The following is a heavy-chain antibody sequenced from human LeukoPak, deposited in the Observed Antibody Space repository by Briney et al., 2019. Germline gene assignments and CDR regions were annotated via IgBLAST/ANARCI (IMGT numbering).Heavy chain of an antibody. V-gene: IGHV3-21*01. J-gene: IGHJ4*02. Sequence: GGSLRLSCAASGFTFSSYSMNWVRQAPGKGLEWVSSISSSGSHMYYADSVKGRFTISRDSAKNSLYLQMNSLRAEDTAVYYCARLTYGGVIGFDYWGQGTLVTVSS. D-gene: IGHD3-16*02. CDR3: ARLTYGGVIGFDY. CDR2: ISSSGSHM. CDR1: GFTFSSYS.